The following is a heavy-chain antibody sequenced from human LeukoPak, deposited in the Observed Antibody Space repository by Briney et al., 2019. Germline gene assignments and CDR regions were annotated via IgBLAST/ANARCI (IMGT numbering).Heavy chain of an antibody. J-gene: IGHJ6*03. Sequence: SETLSLTCTVSGGSIGTYYWSWIRQSPGKGLEWIGYIYVTGTRYNPYLQSRVTISVDRSRNQFFLKMSPVTAADTAVYYCARHIGGGIEDMDVWGKGTKVIVSS. D-gene: IGHD3-16*02. CDR2: IYVTGT. V-gene: IGHV4-59*08. CDR3: ARHIGGGIEDMDV. CDR1: GGSIGTYY.